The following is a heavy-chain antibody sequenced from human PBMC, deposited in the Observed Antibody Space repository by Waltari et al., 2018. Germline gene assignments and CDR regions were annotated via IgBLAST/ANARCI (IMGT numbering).Heavy chain of an antibody. Sequence: QVQLVESGGGVVQPGRSLRLSCAASGFTFSRYGMHWVRQAHGKGLEWVAVILYDGNNKYYEDSVKGRFTISRDNSKNTLYLQMNRLKAEDTAVYYCGSSGWYVNGYYYALDVWGQGTTVTVSS. CDR1: GFTFSRYG. V-gene: IGHV3-33*01. CDR2: ILYDGNNK. CDR3: GSSGWYVNGYYYALDV. D-gene: IGHD6-19*01. J-gene: IGHJ6*02.